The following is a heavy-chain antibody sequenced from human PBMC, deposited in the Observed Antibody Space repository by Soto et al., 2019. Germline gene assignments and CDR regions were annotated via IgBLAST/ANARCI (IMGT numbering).Heavy chain of an antibody. CDR2: ISPRGGST. CDR1: GYTLNTYY. CDR3: ARGGGFSPYYYNLDV. V-gene: IGHV1-46*02. J-gene: IGHJ6*02. Sequence: ASVKVSCKASGYTLNTYYMHWVRQAPGQGPEWMGIISPRGGSTTYAQNFQDRVTMTRDTSSSTVYMELGSLRSEDTAVYYCARGGGFSPYYYNLDVWGQGTTVTVSS. D-gene: IGHD2-15*01.